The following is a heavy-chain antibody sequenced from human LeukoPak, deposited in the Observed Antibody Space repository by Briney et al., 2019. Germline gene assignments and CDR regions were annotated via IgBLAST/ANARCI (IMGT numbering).Heavy chain of an antibody. Sequence: PGGSLRLSCAASGFTFSKAWMNWVRQAPGKGLEWVGHIQSKPDGGTADYAAPVKGRLTISRDDSKNTLYLVINSLKTEDTAVYYCTTRGHLRGIDHWGQGTLVTVSS. CDR1: GFTFSKAW. J-gene: IGHJ4*02. CDR2: IQSKPDGGTA. V-gene: IGHV3-15*01. D-gene: IGHD3-10*01. CDR3: TTRGHLRGIDH.